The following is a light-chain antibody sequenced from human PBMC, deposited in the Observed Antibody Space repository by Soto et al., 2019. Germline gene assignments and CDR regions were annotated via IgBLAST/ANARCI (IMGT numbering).Light chain of an antibody. CDR1: TNDIGGYNY. Sequence: QSVLTQPASVSGSPGQSITISCSGTTNDIGGYNYVSWYQHHQGKVPKVIIYEVRNRPSGVSNRFSGSKSGNTASLTISGLQAEDEADYYCCSYTISATLVFGGGTKVTVL. CDR2: EVR. J-gene: IGLJ3*02. CDR3: CSYTISATLV. V-gene: IGLV2-14*01.